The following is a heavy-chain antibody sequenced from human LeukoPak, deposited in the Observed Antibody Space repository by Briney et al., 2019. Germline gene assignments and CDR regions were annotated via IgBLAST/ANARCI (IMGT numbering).Heavy chain of an antibody. CDR1: GFTSSSDG. V-gene: IGHV3-30*02. D-gene: IGHD1-26*01. CDR3: PKGQLGVGATNAPLSDY. J-gene: IGHJ4*02. Sequence: RRGSLRLSCAPSGFTSSSDGTHWVRQAPGKGRGWVAFIRYVGSNKYYADSVKGRLTIYRDKYKKTLYLQINSLRAEGTTVYYCPKGQLGVGATNAPLSDYWGEGDLVTVSS. CDR2: IRYVGSNK.